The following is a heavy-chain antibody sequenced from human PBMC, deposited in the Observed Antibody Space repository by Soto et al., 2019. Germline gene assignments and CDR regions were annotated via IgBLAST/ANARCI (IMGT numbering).Heavy chain of an antibody. CDR1: GFTFSDYY. CDR3: ARHRGITMVRSTYLLRWFDP. J-gene: IGHJ5*02. CDR2: ISSSGSTI. V-gene: IGHV3-11*04. D-gene: IGHD3-10*01. Sequence: GSLRLSCAASGFTFSDYYMSWIRQAPGKGLEWVSYISSSGSTIYYADSVKGRFTISRDNAKNSLYLQMNSLRAEDTAVYYCARHRGITMVRSTYLLRWFDPWGQGTLVTVSS.